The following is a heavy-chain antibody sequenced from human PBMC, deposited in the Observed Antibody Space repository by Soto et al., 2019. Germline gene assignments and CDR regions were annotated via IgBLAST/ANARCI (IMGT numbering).Heavy chain of an antibody. Sequence: SETLSLTGTVSGGSISSGDNYWSLIRQPPGKGLEWIGYIYYSGSTYYNPSLKNRLTMSVDVSKNQFSLNLSSVTAADTAMYYCARADYGFTSPFDFWGQGTLVTVSS. V-gene: IGHV4-30-4*01. CDR2: IYYSGST. CDR1: GGSISSGDNY. J-gene: IGHJ4*02. D-gene: IGHD4-17*01. CDR3: ARADYGFTSPFDF.